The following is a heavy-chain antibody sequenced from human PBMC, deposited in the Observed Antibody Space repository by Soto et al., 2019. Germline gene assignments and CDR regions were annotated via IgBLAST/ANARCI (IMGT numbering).Heavy chain of an antibody. V-gene: IGHV4-61*01. D-gene: IGHD4-17*01. J-gene: IGHJ6*02. CDR2: IYYSGST. CDR3: ARGRFDYGDYAPYYYYGMDV. Sequence: SETLSLTCTVSGGSVSSGSYYWSWIRQPPGKGLEWIGYIYYSGSTNYNPSLKSRVTISVDTSKNQFSLKLSSVTAADTAVYYCARGRFDYGDYAPYYYYGMDVWGQGTTVTVSS. CDR1: GGSVSSGSYY.